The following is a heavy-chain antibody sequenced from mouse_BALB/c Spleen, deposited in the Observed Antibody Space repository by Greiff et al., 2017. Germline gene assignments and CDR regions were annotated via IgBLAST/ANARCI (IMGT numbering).Heavy chain of an antibody. V-gene: IGHV5-4*02. Sequence: DVKLQESGGGLVKPGGSLKLSCAASGFTFSDYYMYWVRQTPEKRLEWVATISDGGSYTYYPDSVKGRFTISRDNAKNNLYLQMSSLKSEDTAMYYCARVYGSGAMDYWGQGTSVTVSS. D-gene: IGHD1-2*01. J-gene: IGHJ4*01. CDR1: GFTFSDYY. CDR2: ISDGGSYT. CDR3: ARVYGSGAMDY.